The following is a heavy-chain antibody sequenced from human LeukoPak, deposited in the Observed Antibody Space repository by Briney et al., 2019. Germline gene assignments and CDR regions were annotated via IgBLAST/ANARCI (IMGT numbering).Heavy chain of an antibody. J-gene: IGHJ6*02. D-gene: IGHD6-13*01. V-gene: IGHV4-59*01. CDR2: IYYSGST. CDR3: ARDGRGRSSLDRSWLYYHGMDV. CDR1: GGSISSYY. Sequence: SETLSLTCTVSGGSISSYYWSWIRQPPGKGLEWIGYIYYSGSTNYNPSLKSRVTISVDTSKNQFSLKLSSVTAADTAVYYCARDGRGRSSLDRSWLYYHGMDVWGQGTTVTVSS.